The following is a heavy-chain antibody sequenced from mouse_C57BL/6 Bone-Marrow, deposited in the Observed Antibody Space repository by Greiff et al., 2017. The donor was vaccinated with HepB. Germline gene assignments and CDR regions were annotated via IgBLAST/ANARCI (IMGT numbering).Heavy chain of an antibody. CDR2: INSDGGST. J-gene: IGHJ1*03. CDR1: EYEFPAHD. D-gene: IGHD1-2*01. CDR3: ARHNYGDGYWYFDV. Sequence: EVKLVESGGGLVQPGESLKLSCESNEYEFPAHDMSWVRKTPEKRLEWVAAINSDGGSTYYPDTMERRFTISRDNTKKTLYLQMSSLRSEDTALYYCARHNYGDGYWYFDVWGTGTTVTVSS. V-gene: IGHV5-2*01.